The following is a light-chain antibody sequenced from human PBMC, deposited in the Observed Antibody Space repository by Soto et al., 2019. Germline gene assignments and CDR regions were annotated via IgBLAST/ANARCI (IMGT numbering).Light chain of an antibody. CDR3: CSYAGSYTNV. CDR2: DVS. CDR1: SSDVGGYNY. V-gene: IGLV2-11*01. Sequence: QPVLTHPRPVSESRGHSVTISCTGTSSDVGGYNYVSWYQQHPGKAPILMIYDVSKRPSGVPDRFSGSKSGNTASLTLSGLQAEDEADYYCCSYAGSYTNVFGTGTKVTVL. J-gene: IGLJ1*01.